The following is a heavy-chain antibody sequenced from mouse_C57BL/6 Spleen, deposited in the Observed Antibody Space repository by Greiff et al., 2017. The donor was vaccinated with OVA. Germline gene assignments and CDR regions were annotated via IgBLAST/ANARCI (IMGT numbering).Heavy chain of an antibody. D-gene: IGHD3-1*01. CDR2: IYPSDSET. J-gene: IGHJ2*01. CDR3: ARRGLWERGDFDY. CDR1: GYTFTSYW. V-gene: IGHV1-61*01. Sequence: QVQLQQPGAELVRPGSSVKLSCKASGYTFTSYWMDWVKQRPGQGLEWIGNIYPSDSETHYNQKFKDKATLTVDKSSSTAYMQLSSLTSEDSAVYYCARRGLWERGDFDYWGQGTTLTVSS.